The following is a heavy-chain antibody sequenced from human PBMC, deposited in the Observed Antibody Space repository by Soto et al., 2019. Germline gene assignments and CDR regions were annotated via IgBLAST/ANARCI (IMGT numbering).Heavy chain of an antibody. D-gene: IGHD3-22*01. Sequence: QVRLVESGGGVVQPGRSLRLSCAASGFTFSSYGMHWVRQAPGKGLEWVAVISYDGSNKYYADSVKGRFTISRDNSKNTLYLQMNSLRAEDTAVYYCAKEDYYDSSRYFDYWGQGTLVTVSS. V-gene: IGHV3-30*18. J-gene: IGHJ4*02. CDR2: ISYDGSNK. CDR1: GFTFSSYG. CDR3: AKEDYYDSSRYFDY.